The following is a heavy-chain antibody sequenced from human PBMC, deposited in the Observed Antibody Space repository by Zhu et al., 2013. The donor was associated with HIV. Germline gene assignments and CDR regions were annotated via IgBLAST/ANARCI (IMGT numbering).Heavy chain of an antibody. J-gene: IGHJ3*02. CDR3: ARDGVTTTKNAFDI. Sequence: QVQLVQSGTEVKKPGSSVRVSCKDSGLTFSNFGVNWVRQAPGQGLEWLGGIIPMFGTRTYAQKFQGRVTITADKSTNTAYMELSRLTSDDTAVYYCARDGVTTTKNAFDIWGQGTMVTVSS. CDR2: IIPMFGTR. V-gene: IGHV1-69*06. CDR1: GLTFSNFG. D-gene: IGHD1-1*01.